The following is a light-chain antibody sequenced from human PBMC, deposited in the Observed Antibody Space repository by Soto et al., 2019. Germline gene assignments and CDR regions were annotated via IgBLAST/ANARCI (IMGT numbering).Light chain of an antibody. CDR1: QGISSY. CDR2: AAS. Sequence: AIRLTQSPPSFAASTGHRVTITCRASQGISSYLAWYQQKPGKAPKLLIYAASTLHSGVPSRCSGRGSGTDFTLTISCLQHEDVATYYCQQYYSYSWTFGQGTKVDIK. CDR3: QQYYSYSWT. J-gene: IGKJ1*01. V-gene: IGKV1-8*01.